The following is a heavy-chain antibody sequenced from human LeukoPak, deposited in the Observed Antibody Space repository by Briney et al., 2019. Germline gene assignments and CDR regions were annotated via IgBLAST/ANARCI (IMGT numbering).Heavy chain of an antibody. V-gene: IGHV3-21*01. CDR2: ISSSSSYI. D-gene: IGHD6-13*01. CDR1: GFTFSSYS. CDR3: ARELSSSWRTSSTFDY. Sequence: PGGSLRLSCAASGFTFSSYSMNWVRQAPGKGLEWVSSISSSSSYIYYADSVKGRFTISRDNAKNSLYLQMNSLRAEDTAVYYCARELSSSWRTSSTFDYWGQGTLVTVSS. J-gene: IGHJ4*02.